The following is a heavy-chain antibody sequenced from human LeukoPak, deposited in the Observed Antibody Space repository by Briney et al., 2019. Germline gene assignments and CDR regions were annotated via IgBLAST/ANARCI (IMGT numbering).Heavy chain of an antibody. V-gene: IGHV4-59*01. CDR3: AREGAYTDWGPHF. D-gene: IGHD3-16*01. CDR2: IFYSGST. J-gene: IGHJ4*02. CDR1: GGSISNFY. Sequence: SETLSLTCTVSGGSISNFYWSWIRQPPGKGLEWIGYIFYSGSTNYNPSLKSRVTISVDTSKNQFSLKLRSVTAVDTAVYYCAREGAYTDWGPHFWGQGTLVTVSS.